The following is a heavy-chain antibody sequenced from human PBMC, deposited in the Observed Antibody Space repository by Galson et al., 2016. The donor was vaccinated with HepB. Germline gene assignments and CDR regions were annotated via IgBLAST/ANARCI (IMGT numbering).Heavy chain of an antibody. V-gene: IGHV3-23*01. CDR2: ITGSGAIT. CDR1: GFSFSTSG. Sequence: SLRLSCAASGFSFSTSGMSWVRQTPGRGLEWVSGITGSGAITHYADSVKGRFTISRDNSKNTMYLQLNSLRAEDTATYYCVGAKYWGQGTLAIVSS. D-gene: IGHD2/OR15-2a*01. CDR3: VGAKY. J-gene: IGHJ4*02.